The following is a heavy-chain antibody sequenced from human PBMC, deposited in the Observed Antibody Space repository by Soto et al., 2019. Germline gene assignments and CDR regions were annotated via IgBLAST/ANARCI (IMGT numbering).Heavy chain of an antibody. CDR3: ARHRRDYCDRANCYGPPSV. CDR2: INHSGST. D-gene: IGHD2-2*01. CDR1: GGSFSGYY. J-gene: IGHJ4*02. V-gene: IGHV4-34*01. Sequence: SETLSLTCAVYGGSFSGYYWSWIRQPPGKGLEWIGEINHSGSTNYNPSLKSRVTISVDTSKNQFSLKLSSVTAADTAVYYCARHRRDYCDRANCYGPPSVWGQRTLVTVSS.